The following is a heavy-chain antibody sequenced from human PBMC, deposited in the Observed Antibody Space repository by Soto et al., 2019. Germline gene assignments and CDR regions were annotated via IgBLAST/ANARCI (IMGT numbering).Heavy chain of an antibody. CDR3: ARGQVSSQCGGRTYYYGMDV. V-gene: IGHV3-48*01. D-gene: IGHD1-26*01. J-gene: IGHJ6*02. CDR2: ISSSSSTI. CDR1: GFIFSSYS. Sequence: EVELVESGGGLAQPGGSLRLSCAGSGFIFSSYSINWVRQAPGKGLEWVSYISSSSSTIYYADSMKGRFTISRDDAKNSLYLQMNSLRGEDTAVYYCARGQVSSQCGGRTYYYGMDVWGQGTTVTVSS.